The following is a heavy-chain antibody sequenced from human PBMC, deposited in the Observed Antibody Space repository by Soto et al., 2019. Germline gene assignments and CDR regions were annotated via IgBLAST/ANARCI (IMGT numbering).Heavy chain of an antibody. CDR1: CGSISSYH. CDR3: ARGRVVVPAAVMFNCLDP. Sequence: SETLSLTCTVACGSISSYHWSWIRQTAGRRLEWIGRFYTSGSTNTYYNPSLKSRVTMSVDTSKNQFSLEMTSVTAAGTAVYYCARGRVVVPAAVMFNCLDPWGQGALVTVSS. D-gene: IGHD2-2*01. J-gene: IGHJ5*02. V-gene: IGHV4-4*07. CDR2: FYTSGSTNT.